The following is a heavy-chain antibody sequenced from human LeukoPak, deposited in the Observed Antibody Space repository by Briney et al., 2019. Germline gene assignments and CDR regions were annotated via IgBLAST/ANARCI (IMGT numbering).Heavy chain of an antibody. J-gene: IGHJ2*01. V-gene: IGHV3-49*04. CDR3: TRSRVVDHWYFDL. D-gene: IGHD3-3*01. CDR2: IRSKTYGGTT. CDR1: GFTFGDYA. Sequence: PGGSLRLSCTASGFTFGDYAMSWVRQAPGKGLEWVGFIRSKTYGGTTEYAASVRGRFTISRDDSKSIAYLQMNSLKTEDTAVYYCTRSRVVDHWYFDLWGRGTLVTVSS.